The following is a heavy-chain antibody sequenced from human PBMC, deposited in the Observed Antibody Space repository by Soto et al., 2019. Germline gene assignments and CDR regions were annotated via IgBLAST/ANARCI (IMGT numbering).Heavy chain of an antibody. V-gene: IGHV4-4*07. Sequence: SETLSLTCTVSGGAITAYYWSWIRQPVGEGLQWIGRVYSTGSTNYNPSLRSRVTMSVDTSQNQFSLKLSSVTAADTAIYYCARGGGYDVLTGTDQYNWFDPWGQGILVTVSS. J-gene: IGHJ5*02. CDR1: GGAITAYY. CDR3: ARGGGYDVLTGTDQYNWFDP. D-gene: IGHD3-9*01. CDR2: VYSTGST.